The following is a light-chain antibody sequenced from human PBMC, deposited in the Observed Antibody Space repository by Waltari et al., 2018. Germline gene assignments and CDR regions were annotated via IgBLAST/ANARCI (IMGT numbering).Light chain of an antibody. CDR3: MQAKFWPWT. V-gene: IGKV2-30*02. J-gene: IGKJ1*01. CDR2: QVS. Sequence: EVEMTQSPLTMPVTLGQPASISCRSTQSLVHTDGSTYVSWYHQRPGQSPRRLIYQVSKRDSGVPDRFSGSGSGTDFTLDISRVEAEDLGFYYCMQAKFWPWTFGQGTEVEIK. CDR1: QSLVHTDGSTY.